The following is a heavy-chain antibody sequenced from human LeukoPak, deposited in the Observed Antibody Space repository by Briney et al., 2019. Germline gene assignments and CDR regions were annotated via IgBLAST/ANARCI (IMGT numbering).Heavy chain of an antibody. CDR1: GYSFDSYG. Sequence: ASVKVSCKASGYSFDSYGISWVRQAPGQGLEWLGWIGAFNGNTNYAQNFQGRVTMTADTSTTTAYMELRSLSSDDTAVYYCARDFLVYDGSEIHFEDTFDIWGQGTMGSASS. CDR2: IGAFNGNT. CDR3: ARDFLVYDGSEIHFEDTFDI. V-gene: IGHV1-18*01. J-gene: IGHJ3*02. D-gene: IGHD3-22*01.